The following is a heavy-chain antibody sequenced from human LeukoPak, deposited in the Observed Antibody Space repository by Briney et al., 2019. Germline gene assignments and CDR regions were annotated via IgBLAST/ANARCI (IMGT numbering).Heavy chain of an antibody. Sequence: GESLQISCKGSGYSFTSYWISWVRQMPGKGLEWMGRIDPSDSYTNYSPSFQGHVTISADKSISTSYLQWSSLKASDTAMYYCARLIGWSGYHDYYYGMDVWGQGTTVTISS. CDR3: ARLIGWSGYHDYYYGMDV. V-gene: IGHV5-10-1*01. CDR2: IDPSDSYT. D-gene: IGHD3-3*01. J-gene: IGHJ6*02. CDR1: GYSFTSYW.